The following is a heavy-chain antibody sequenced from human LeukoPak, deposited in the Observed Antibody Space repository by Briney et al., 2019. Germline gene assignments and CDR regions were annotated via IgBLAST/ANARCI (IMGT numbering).Heavy chain of an antibody. J-gene: IGHJ6*02. CDR2: TSSSGRAI. CDR1: GFTFSDYS. V-gene: IGHV3-21*01. Sequence: GESLRLSCAASGFTFSDYSMNWVRQAPGRGLEWVSSTSSSGRAIYYPDSVKGRFTIARDNAKNSLSLQMTNLRVEDTAVYYCARSKPGAESSGYSLFHYYYHAMDVWGQGTTVIVSS. D-gene: IGHD3-22*01. CDR3: ARSKPGAESSGYSLFHYYYHAMDV.